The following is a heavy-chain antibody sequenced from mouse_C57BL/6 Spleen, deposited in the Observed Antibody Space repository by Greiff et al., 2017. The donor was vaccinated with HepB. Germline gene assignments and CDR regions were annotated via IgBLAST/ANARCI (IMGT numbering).Heavy chain of an antibody. Sequence: VQLQQPGAELVRPGSSVKLSCKASGYTFTSYWMHWVKQRPIQGLEWIGNIDPSDSETHYNQKFKDKATLTVDKSSSTAYMQLSSLTSEDSAVYYCARGTNWDAWFAYWGQGTLVTVSA. CDR3: ARGTNWDAWFAY. J-gene: IGHJ3*01. V-gene: IGHV1-52*01. CDR2: IDPSDSET. D-gene: IGHD4-1*01. CDR1: GYTFTSYW.